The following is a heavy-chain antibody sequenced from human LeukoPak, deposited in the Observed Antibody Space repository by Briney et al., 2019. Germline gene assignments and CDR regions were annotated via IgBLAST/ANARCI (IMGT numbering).Heavy chain of an antibody. CDR3: AKDFVVVPGLVNYFDY. V-gene: IGHV3-23*01. J-gene: IGHJ4*02. CDR2: IGGSGGST. D-gene: IGHD2-2*01. Sequence: GGSLTLSCAASGFTLSTYNMKWVRQAPRKGLEWVSAIGGSGGSTYYADSVKGRFTISRDNSKNTLYLRMSTLRAEDTAVYYCAKDFVVVPGLVNYFDYWGQGTLVTVSS. CDR1: GFTLSTYN.